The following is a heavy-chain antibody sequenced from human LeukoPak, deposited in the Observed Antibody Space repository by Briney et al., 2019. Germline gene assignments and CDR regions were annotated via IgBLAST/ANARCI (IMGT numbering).Heavy chain of an antibody. CDR3: ARALYCSGGSCPFDY. D-gene: IGHD2-15*01. CDR1: GGSISSCY. CDR2: IYYSGST. Sequence: PSETLSLTCTVSGGSISSCYWSWIRQPPGKGLEWIGYIYYSGSTNYNPSLKSRVTISVDTSKNQFSLKLSSVTAADTAVYYCARALYCSGGSCPFDYWGQGTLVTVSS. V-gene: IGHV4-59*01. J-gene: IGHJ4*02.